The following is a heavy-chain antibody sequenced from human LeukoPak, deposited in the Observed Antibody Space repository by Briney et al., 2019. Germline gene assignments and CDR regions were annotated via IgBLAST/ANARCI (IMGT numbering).Heavy chain of an antibody. CDR2: IYYSGST. CDR1: GGSISSHY. Sequence: SETLSLTCTVSGGSISSHYWSWIRQPPGKELEWIGYIYYSGSTNYNPSLKSRVTISVDTSKNQFSLKLSSVTAADTAVYYCARSTSFWSGYYPFDYWGQGTLVTVSS. J-gene: IGHJ4*02. V-gene: IGHV4-59*11. D-gene: IGHD3-3*01. CDR3: ARSTSFWSGYYPFDY.